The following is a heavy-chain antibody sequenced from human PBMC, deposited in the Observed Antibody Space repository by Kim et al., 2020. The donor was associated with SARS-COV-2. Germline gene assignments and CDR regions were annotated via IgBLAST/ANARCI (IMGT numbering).Heavy chain of an antibody. V-gene: IGHV3-7*03. J-gene: IGHJ6*02. CDR2: IKQDGSEK. Sequence: GSLRLSCAASGFTFSSYWMSWVRQAPGKGLEWVANIKQDGSEKYYVDSVKGRFTISRDNAKNSLYLQMNSLRAEDTAVYYCARDFSHQLLFLYYYYGMDVWGQGTTVTVSS. CDR3: ARDFSHQLLFLYYYYGMDV. CDR1: GFTFSSYW. D-gene: IGHD2-2*01.